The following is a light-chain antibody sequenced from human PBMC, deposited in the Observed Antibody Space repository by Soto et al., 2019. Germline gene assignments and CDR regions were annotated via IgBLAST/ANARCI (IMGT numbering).Light chain of an antibody. Sequence: ELVLTQSPGTLSLSPGQGATLSCRASQSVSSSNLAWYQQKPGQAPRLLLYGASTRATGIPDRFSGSGSGTDFALTISRLEPEDFAVYFCQQYGGSPPLYTFGQGTKLEIK. CDR1: QSVSSSN. J-gene: IGKJ2*01. CDR2: GAS. CDR3: QQYGGSPPLYT. V-gene: IGKV3-20*01.